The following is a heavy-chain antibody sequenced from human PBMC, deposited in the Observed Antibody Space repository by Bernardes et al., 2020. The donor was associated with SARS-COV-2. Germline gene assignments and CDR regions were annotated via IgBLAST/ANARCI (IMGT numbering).Heavy chain of an antibody. J-gene: IGHJ6*02. D-gene: IGHD1-20*01. V-gene: IGHV5-51*01. CDR1: GYTFVSYW. Sequence: GSLKISCKASGYTFVSYWIGWVRQMPGKGLEWMGIIHPGDSETKYIPSFQGRVTMSVDKSINTAYLEWRSLEASDTATYYCARRNINYYGMDVWGQGTTVTV. CDR2: IHPGDSET. CDR3: ARRNINYYGMDV.